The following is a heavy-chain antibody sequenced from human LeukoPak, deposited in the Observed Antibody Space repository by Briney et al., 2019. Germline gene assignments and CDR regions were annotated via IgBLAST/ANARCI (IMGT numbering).Heavy chain of an antibody. J-gene: IGHJ6*03. CDR1: GGSISSGSYY. CDR2: IYTSGST. CDR3: ARIAVAGRIVPILYYYYYMDV. D-gene: IGHD6-19*01. V-gene: IGHV4-61*02. Sequence: SQTLSLTCTVSGGSISSGSYYWSWIRQPAGKGLEWIGRIYTSGSTNYNPSLKSRVTISVDTSKNQFSLKLSSVTAADTAVYYCARIAVAGRIVPILYYYYYMDVWGKGTTVTISS.